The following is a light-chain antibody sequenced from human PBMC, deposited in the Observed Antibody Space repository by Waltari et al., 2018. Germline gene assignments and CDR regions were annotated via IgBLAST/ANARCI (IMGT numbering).Light chain of an antibody. CDR1: SSDVGSYNR. CDR3: SSYTSSSTWC. CDR2: EVS. Sequence: QSALTPPPSVSGSPGQSVTISCTGTSSDVGSYNRVSWYQQPPDTAPKLIIYEVSDRPQGCPDRFSGSKSANTAFLTISVLQAEDAADYCCSSYTSSSTWCFGTGTKVTVL. V-gene: IGLV2-18*02. J-gene: IGLJ1*01.